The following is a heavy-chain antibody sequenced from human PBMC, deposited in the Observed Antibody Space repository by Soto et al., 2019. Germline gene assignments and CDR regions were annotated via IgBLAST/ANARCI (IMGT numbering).Heavy chain of an antibody. CDR1: GFTFSSYA. V-gene: IGHV3-30-3*01. CDR3: ARPGYSSGWSANFDY. D-gene: IGHD6-19*01. Sequence: GGSLRLSCAASGFTFSSYAMHWVRQAPGKGLEWVAVISYDGSNKYYADSVKGRFTISRDNSKNTLYLQMNSLRAEDTAVYYCARPGYSSGWSANFDYWGQGTLVTVSS. CDR2: ISYDGSNK. J-gene: IGHJ4*02.